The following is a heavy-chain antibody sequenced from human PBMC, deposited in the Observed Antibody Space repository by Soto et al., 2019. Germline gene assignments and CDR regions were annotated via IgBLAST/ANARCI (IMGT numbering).Heavy chain of an antibody. CDR1: GFSFSKYG. CDR3: AKDRVIQLLPIWPDP. CDR2: VSGDGNNK. D-gene: IGHD2-2*01. J-gene: IGHJ5*02. V-gene: IGHV3-30*18. Sequence: PGGSLRLSCAASGFSFSKYGMHWVRQAPGKGLEWVAFVSGDGNNKYYGDSVKGRFTISRDNSKNMVFLQVDSLRVDDTAVYYCAKDRVIQLLPIWPDPWGQGTLVTAPQ.